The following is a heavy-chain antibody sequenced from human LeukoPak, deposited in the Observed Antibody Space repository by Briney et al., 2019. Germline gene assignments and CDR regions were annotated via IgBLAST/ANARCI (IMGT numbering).Heavy chain of an antibody. CDR2: IRYDGSNK. J-gene: IGHJ5*02. D-gene: IGHD5-18*01. CDR3: AKDRVWLTHSNWFDP. CDR1: GFTFSSYG. V-gene: IGHV3-30*02. Sequence: GGSLRLSCAASGFTFSSYGMHWVRQAPGQGLEWVAFIRYDGSNKYYADSVKGRFAISRDNSKNTLYLQMNSLRAEDTAVYYCAKDRVWLTHSNWFDPWGQGTLVTVSS.